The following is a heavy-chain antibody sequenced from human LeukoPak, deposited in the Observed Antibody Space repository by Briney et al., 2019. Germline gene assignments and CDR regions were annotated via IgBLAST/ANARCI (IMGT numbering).Heavy chain of an antibody. Sequence: AETLSLTCAVYGGSFSGYYWIWIRQPPGKGREWIGEINHRGSTNYKPSLKSRVSISVETSKNQFSLKLSSVKAAATAVYYCARFKGYCSGGSCYPSDAFDIWGKGPMVTVSS. CDR1: GGSFSGYY. CDR3: ARFKGYCSGGSCYPSDAFDI. V-gene: IGHV4-34*01. J-gene: IGHJ3*02. CDR2: INHRGST. D-gene: IGHD2-15*01.